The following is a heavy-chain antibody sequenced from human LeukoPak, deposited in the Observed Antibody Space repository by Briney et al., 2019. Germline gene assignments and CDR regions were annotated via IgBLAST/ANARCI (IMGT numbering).Heavy chain of an antibody. J-gene: IGHJ3*02. CDR2: ISGSGGST. Sequence: TVSSYXXSXXRQAPGKGLEWVSAISGSGGSTYYADCVKGRFTISRDDCKNRLYLQMNSLRAEDTAVYYFAKRPHAFDIWGQGTLVTVSS. V-gene: IGHV3-23*01. CDR3: AKRPHAFDI. CDR1: TVSSYX.